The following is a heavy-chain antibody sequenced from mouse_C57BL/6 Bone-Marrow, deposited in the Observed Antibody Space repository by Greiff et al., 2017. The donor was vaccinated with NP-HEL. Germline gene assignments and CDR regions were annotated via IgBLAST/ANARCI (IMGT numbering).Heavy chain of an antibody. D-gene: IGHD2-3*01. V-gene: IGHV1-80*01. CDR3: ARRGNDGYYVAY. CDR1: GYAFSSYW. CDR2: IYPGDGDT. Sequence: VKLQESGAELVKPGASVKISFKASGYAFSSYWLNWVKQRPGKGLEWIGQIYPGDGDTNYNGKFKGKATLTADKSSSTAYMQLSNLTSEDTAVYFCARRGNDGYYVAYWGQGTLVTVSA. J-gene: IGHJ3*01.